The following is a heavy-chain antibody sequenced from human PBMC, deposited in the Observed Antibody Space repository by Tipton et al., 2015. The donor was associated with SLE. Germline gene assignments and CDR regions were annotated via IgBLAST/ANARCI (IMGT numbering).Heavy chain of an antibody. V-gene: IGHV4-4*09. Sequence: TLSLTCTASGGSISSYYWSWIRQPAGKGLEWIGYIYTSGSTNYNPSLKSRVTISVDTSKNQFSLKLTSVTAADTAVYYCARDRSSGWPGNWFDPWGQGTLETVSP. CDR3: ARDRSSGWPGNWFDP. CDR1: GGSISSYY. D-gene: IGHD6-19*01. J-gene: IGHJ5*02. CDR2: IYTSGST.